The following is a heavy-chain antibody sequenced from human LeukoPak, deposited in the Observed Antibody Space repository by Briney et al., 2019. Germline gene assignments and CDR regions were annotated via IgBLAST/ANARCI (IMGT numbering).Heavy chain of an antibody. D-gene: IGHD3-22*01. J-gene: IGHJ4*02. Sequence: GASVKVSCKASGYTFTSYYMHWVRQAPGQGLEWMGVINPSGGSTSYAQKFQGRVTMTRDTSTSTVYMELSSLSSEDTAVYYCARDTGRYDSSGYYGYWGQGTLVTVSS. CDR2: INPSGGST. V-gene: IGHV1-46*01. CDR1: GYTFTSYY. CDR3: ARDTGRYDSSGYYGY.